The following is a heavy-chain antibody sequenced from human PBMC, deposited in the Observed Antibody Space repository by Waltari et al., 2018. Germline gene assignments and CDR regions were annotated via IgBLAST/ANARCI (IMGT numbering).Heavy chain of an antibody. V-gene: IGHV4-34*01. CDR3: ARGGLYNWNHAEYFQH. Sequence: VQLLESGGGLVQPGGSLRLSCAASGFTFSSYAMSWIRQPPGKGLEWIGEINHSGSTNYNPSLKSRVTISVDTSKNQFSLKLSSVTAADTAVYYCARGGLYNWNHAEYFQHWGQGTLVTVSS. CDR2: INHSGST. D-gene: IGHD1-20*01. J-gene: IGHJ1*01. CDR1: GFTFSSYA.